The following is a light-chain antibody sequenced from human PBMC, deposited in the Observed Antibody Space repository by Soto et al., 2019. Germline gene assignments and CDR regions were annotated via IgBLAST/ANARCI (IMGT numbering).Light chain of an antibody. V-gene: IGKV3-20*01. Sequence: EIVLTQSPGTLSLPPGERATLSCRASQSVSSNYLAWYQQKPGQAPRLLIYGASSRATGIPDRFSGSGSGTDFTLNISRLEPEEFAVYYCLRYGGSPGTFGQGTKLEIK. J-gene: IGKJ2*01. CDR3: LRYGGSPGT. CDR1: QSVSSNY. CDR2: GAS.